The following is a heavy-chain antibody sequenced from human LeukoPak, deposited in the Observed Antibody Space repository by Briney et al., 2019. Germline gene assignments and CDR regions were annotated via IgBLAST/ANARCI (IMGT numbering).Heavy chain of an antibody. J-gene: IGHJ6*03. Sequence: GGSLRLSCAASGFTFSSYGMHWVRHAPGKGLERVAVISYDGSNKYYADSVKGRFTISRDNSKNTLYLQMNSLRAEDTAVYYCARTYYYGSGSYDYYYYYYVDVWGKGTTVTISS. CDR1: GFTFSSYG. V-gene: IGHV3-30*03. CDR3: ARTYYYGSGSYDYYYYYYVDV. CDR2: ISYDGSNK. D-gene: IGHD3-10*01.